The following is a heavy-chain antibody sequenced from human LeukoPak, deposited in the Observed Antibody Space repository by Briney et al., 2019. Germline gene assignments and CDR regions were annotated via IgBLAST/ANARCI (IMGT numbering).Heavy chain of an antibody. CDR2: IIPIFGTA. J-gene: IGHJ6*02. D-gene: IGHD2-15*01. V-gene: IGHV1-69*01. CDR1: GGTFSSYA. Sequence: SVKVSCKASGGTFSSYAISWVRQAPGQGLEWMGGIIPIFGTANYAQKFQGRVTITADESTSTAYMELSSLRSEDTAVYYCARLNCSGGSCYRSYYYYGMDVWGQGTTVTVSS. CDR3: ARLNCSGGSCYRSYYYYGMDV.